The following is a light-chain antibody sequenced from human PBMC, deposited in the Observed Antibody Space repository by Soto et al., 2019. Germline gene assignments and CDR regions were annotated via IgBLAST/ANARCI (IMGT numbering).Light chain of an antibody. Sequence: DIPMTQSPSTLAVSVGDRVTITCRASQSFSSRLAWYQQKPGKAPKLLIREASTLQTGVPSRFSGSGSGTECTLSSSSLQPDDFATYYCQQYNSYVWTFCQGTKVEIK. CDR2: EAS. V-gene: IGKV1-5*03. CDR1: QSFSSR. CDR3: QQYNSYVWT. J-gene: IGKJ1*01.